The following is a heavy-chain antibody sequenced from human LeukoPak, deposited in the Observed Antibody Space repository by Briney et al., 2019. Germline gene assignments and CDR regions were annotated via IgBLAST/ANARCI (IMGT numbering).Heavy chain of an antibody. CDR2: ISHDGSNK. J-gene: IGHJ3*01. CDR3: ATGWNDAFDF. Sequence: QTGGSLRLSCAASGFTFSSYGMHWVRQAPGKGLEWVAVISHDGSNKYYADSVKGRFTISRDNSKNTLYLQMNSLRAEDTAVYYCATGWNDAFDFWGQGTMVTVSS. CDR1: GFTFSSYG. V-gene: IGHV3-30*03. D-gene: IGHD1-1*01.